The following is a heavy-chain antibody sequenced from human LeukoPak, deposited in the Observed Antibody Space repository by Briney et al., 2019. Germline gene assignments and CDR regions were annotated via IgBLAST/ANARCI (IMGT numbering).Heavy chain of an antibody. CDR1: GGSFSGYY. V-gene: IGHV4-34*01. CDR2: INHSGST. D-gene: IGHD3-22*01. CDR3: ARLRPYYYDSSGYSDPDY. Sequence: PSETLSLTCAVYGGSFSGYYWSWIRQPPGKGLEWIGEINHSGSTNYNPSLKSRVTISVDTSKNQFSLKLSSVTAADTAVYYCARLRPYYYDSSGYSDPDYWGQGTLVTVSS. J-gene: IGHJ4*02.